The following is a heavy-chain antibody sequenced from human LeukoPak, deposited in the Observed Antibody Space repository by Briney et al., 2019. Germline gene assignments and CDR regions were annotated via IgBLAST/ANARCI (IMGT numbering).Heavy chain of an antibody. V-gene: IGHV3-30*18. D-gene: IGHD2-2*01. CDR2: ISYDGSNK. J-gene: IGHJ4*02. CDR3: AKSRGAVPAAPLGY. CDR1: GFTFSSYG. Sequence: GGSLRLSCAASGFTFSSYGMHWVRQAPGKGLEWVAVISYDGSNKYYADSVKGRFTISRDNSKNTLYLQMNSLRAEDTAVYYCAKSRGAVPAAPLGYWGQGTLVTVSS.